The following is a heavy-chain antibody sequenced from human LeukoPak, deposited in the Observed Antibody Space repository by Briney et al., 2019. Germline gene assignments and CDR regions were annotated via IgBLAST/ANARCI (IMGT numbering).Heavy chain of an antibody. D-gene: IGHD3-10*01. J-gene: IGHJ4*02. V-gene: IGHV4-39*07. CDR2: IYYSGST. Sequence: SETLSLTCTVSGGSISSSSYYWGWIRRPPGKGLEWIGSIYYSGSTYYNPSLKSRVTISVDTSKNQFSLKLSSVTAADTAVYYCARGGELPYWGQGTLVTVSS. CDR3: ARGGELPY. CDR1: GGSISSSSYY.